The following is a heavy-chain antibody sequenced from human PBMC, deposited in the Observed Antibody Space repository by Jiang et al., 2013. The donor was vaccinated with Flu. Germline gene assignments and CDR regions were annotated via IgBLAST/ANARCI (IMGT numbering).Heavy chain of an antibody. J-gene: IGHJ4*02. V-gene: IGHV4-59*01. CDR1: GGSISSYY. Sequence: LLKPSETLSLTCTVSGGSISSYYWSWIRQPPGKGLEWIGYIYYSGSTNYNPSLKSRVTISVDTSKNQFSLKLSSVTAADTAVYYCARESRDGYNHYWGQGTLVTVSS. D-gene: IGHD5-24*01. CDR2: IYYSGST. CDR3: ARESRDGYNHY.